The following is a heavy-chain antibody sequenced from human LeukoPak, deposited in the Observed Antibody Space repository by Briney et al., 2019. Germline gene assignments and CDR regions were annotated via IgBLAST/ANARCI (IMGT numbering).Heavy chain of an antibody. CDR2: ISSSGSSR. Sequence: PGGSLRLSCAASGFTFSSYEMNWVRQAPGKGLEWVSYISSSGSSRYYVDSVKGRFTITRDNAKNSLYLQMSSLRAEDTAVYYCARVAELRVMDVWGQGTTVTVPS. CDR1: GFTFSSYE. CDR3: ARVAELRVMDV. D-gene: IGHD1-26*01. J-gene: IGHJ6*02. V-gene: IGHV3-48*03.